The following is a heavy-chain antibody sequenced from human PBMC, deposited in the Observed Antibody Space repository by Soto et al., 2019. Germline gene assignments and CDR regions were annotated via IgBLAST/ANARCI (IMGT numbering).Heavy chain of an antibody. CDR2: INPKSGGT. V-gene: IGHV1-2*04. CDR3: ARGDSTDCSNDVCSFFYNHDMAV. Sequence: QVQLVQSGAEVKKPGASVKVSCKASGYSFTDYHIHWVRQAPGQGLEWLGRINPKSGGTSTAQKFQGWVTMTTDTAISTASREMTRLTSDDTAIYYCARGDSTDCSNDVCSFFYNHDMAVGGQGTTFTVSS. D-gene: IGHD2-8*01. CDR1: GYSFTDYH. J-gene: IGHJ6*02.